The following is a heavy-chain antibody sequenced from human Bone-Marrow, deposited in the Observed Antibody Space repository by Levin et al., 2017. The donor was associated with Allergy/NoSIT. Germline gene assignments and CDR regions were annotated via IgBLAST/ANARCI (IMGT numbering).Heavy chain of an antibody. CDR3: VRVRSGTYFSFDL. J-gene: IGHJ4*02. D-gene: IGHD3-10*01. CDR2: INPNNGGT. Sequence: ASVKVSCKASGYTFTAYYIHWVRQAPGQGLEWMGWINPNNGGTSYAQKFQGRVTMTRDTSITTAYMDLSRLRSDDTAMYYCVRVRSGTYFSFDLWGQGTLVTVSS. V-gene: IGHV1-2*02. CDR1: GYTFTAYY.